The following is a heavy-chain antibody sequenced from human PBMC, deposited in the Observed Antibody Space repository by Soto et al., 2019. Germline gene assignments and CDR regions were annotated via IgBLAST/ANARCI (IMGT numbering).Heavy chain of an antibody. CDR1: GFTFIGSA. CDR2: IRSKPNNYAT. Sequence: PGGSLRLSCAASGFTFIGSAMHWVRQASGKGLEWVGRIRSKPNNYATAYGASVKGRFTISRDDSKNTAYLQMNSLNTEDTAVYYCSRQASDFWSGKPQYYMDVWGKGATVTVSS. CDR3: SRQASDFWSGKPQYYMDV. J-gene: IGHJ6*03. V-gene: IGHV3-73*01. D-gene: IGHD3-3*01.